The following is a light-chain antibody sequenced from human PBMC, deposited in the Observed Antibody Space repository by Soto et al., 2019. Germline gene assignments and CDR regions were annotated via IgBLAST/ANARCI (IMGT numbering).Light chain of an antibody. V-gene: IGLV1-40*01. Sequence: QPVLTQPPSGPAAPGQRDTIPCTGSSSNTGAGYDVHWYQQFAGTAPKLLIHGSINRPPEVPDRFSGSKSVTSASLAITGLQAVDETYYDCHHRDSSLSDSRVFRTGTQVPVL. CDR3: HHRDSSLSDSRV. CDR2: GSI. CDR1: SSNTGAGYD. J-gene: IGLJ1*01.